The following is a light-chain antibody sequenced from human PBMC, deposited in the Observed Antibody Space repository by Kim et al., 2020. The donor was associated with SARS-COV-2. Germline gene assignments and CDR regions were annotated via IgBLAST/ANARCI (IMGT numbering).Light chain of an antibody. CDR1: SGSMATDY. Sequence: GKTVTLSCPRSSGSMATDYVQWYQPPPGSAPATVIYADNERPSGVPDRFSGSSDASSNSASLTISGLKTEDEADYYCHSYDRDSHVFGTGTKVTVL. J-gene: IGLJ1*01. CDR3: HSYDRDSHV. V-gene: IGLV6-57*03. CDR2: ADN.